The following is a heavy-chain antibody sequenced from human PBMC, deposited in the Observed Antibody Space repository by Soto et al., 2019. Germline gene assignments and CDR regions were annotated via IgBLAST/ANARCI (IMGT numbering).Heavy chain of an antibody. D-gene: IGHD3-10*01. J-gene: IGHJ6*02. V-gene: IGHV4-34*01. CDR1: GGSFSGYY. CDR3: ARGRRNSPYYYGSGSYYSAPEYYYGMDV. CDR2: INHSGST. Sequence: ASETLSLTCAVYGGSFSGYYWSWIRQPPGKGLEWIGEINHSGSTNYNPSLKSRVTISVDTSKNQFSLKLSSVTAADTAVYYCARGRRNSPYYYGSGSYYSAPEYYYGMDVWGQGTTVTVSS.